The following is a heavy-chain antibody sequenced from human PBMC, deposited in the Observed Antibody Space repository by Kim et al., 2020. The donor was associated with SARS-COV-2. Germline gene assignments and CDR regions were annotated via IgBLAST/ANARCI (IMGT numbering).Heavy chain of an antibody. CDR1: GASIGSHGYF. J-gene: IGHJ4*02. D-gene: IGHD3-10*01. V-gene: IGHV4-39*01. CDR2: LSYSGRR. Sequence: SETLSLTCTVSGASIGSHGYFWAWIRQPPGRGLEWIGSLSYSGRRYYNPSLERRITTSLDTSKTQFSLRLTSVTAADTAVYHCARLYAVTGSYTAYYFDFWGQGTLVTVSS. CDR3: ARLYAVTGSYTAYYFDF.